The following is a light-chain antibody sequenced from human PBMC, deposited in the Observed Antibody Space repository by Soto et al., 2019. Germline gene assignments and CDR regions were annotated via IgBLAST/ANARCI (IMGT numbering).Light chain of an antibody. CDR3: QKYDSAPWA. Sequence: IQMTQSPSSLSASVGDRVTITCRASQRISSYLNWYQQKPGKAPKLLIYAASSLQSGVPSRFSGSGSGTDFTLTISSLQPDDVATYYCQKYDSAPWAFGQGTKVDIK. V-gene: IGKV1-39*01. J-gene: IGKJ1*01. CDR1: QRISSY. CDR2: AAS.